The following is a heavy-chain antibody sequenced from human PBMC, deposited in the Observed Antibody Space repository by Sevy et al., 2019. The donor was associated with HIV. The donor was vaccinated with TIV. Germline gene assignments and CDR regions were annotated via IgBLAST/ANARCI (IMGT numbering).Heavy chain of an antibody. D-gene: IGHD3-3*01. Sequence: GGSLRLSCAASGFTFSSDGMHWVLQAPGKELEWVAVIWYDGSNKYYADSVKGRFTISRDNSKNTLYLQMNSLRAEDTAVYYCARVGYDVSSGYQGALDVWGQGTTVTVSS. J-gene: IGHJ6*02. CDR1: GFTFSSDG. CDR2: IWYDGSNK. CDR3: ARVGYDVSSGYQGALDV. V-gene: IGHV3-33*01.